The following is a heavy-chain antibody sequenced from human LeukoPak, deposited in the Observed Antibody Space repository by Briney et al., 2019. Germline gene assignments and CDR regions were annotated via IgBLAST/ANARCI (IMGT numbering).Heavy chain of an antibody. J-gene: IGHJ6*03. CDR3: ARDHSNDFWSGSGPLYYMDV. Sequence: GASVKVSCKASGYTFTGYYMHWVRQAPGQGLDWIGWINPNIGGTNYAQKLQGRVTMTRGTSISTAYMELSRLRSDDTAVYYCARDHSNDFWSGSGPLYYMDVWGKGTTVTVSS. V-gene: IGHV1-2*02. CDR2: INPNIGGT. D-gene: IGHD3-3*01. CDR1: GYTFTGYY.